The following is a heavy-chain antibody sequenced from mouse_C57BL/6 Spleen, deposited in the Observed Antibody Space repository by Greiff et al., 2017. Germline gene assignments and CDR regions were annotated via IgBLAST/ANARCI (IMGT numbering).Heavy chain of an antibody. CDR1: GYTFTDYE. Sequence: QVHVKQSGAELVRPGASVTLSCTASGYTFTDYEMHWVKQTPVHGLEWIGAIDPETGGTAYNQKFKGKAILTADKSSSTAYMELRSLTSEDSAVYYCTRLTVGDDWYFDVWGTGTTVTVSA. J-gene: IGHJ1*03. CDR3: TRLTVGDDWYFDV. V-gene: IGHV1-15*01. D-gene: IGHD1-1*01. CDR2: IDPETGGT.